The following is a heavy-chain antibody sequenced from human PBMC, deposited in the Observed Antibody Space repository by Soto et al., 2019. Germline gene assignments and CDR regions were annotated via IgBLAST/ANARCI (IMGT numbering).Heavy chain of an antibody. CDR1: GFTFSSYG. D-gene: IGHD6-6*01. Sequence: GGALRLSCAASGFTFSSYGMHWVRQAPGKGLEWVAVIWYDGSNKYYADSVKGRFTISRDNSKNTLYLQMNSLRAEDTAVYYCARSPYSSSDAFDIWGKGTMVTVSS. V-gene: IGHV3-33*01. CDR3: ARSPYSSSDAFDI. J-gene: IGHJ3*02. CDR2: IWYDGSNK.